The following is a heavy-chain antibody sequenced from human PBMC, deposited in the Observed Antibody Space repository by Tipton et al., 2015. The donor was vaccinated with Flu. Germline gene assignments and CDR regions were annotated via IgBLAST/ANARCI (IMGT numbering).Heavy chain of an antibody. V-gene: IGHV4-38-2*01. J-gene: IGHJ5*01. CDR3: ARRDFSNYVSEPKNWFDF. Sequence: WGWVRQPPGKGLEWIGNICPGSPYYNPSLRSRVTILVARPKDQFSLRLTSVTAADTAVYFCARRDFSNYVSEPKNWFDFWGQGTLVTVSS. CDR2: ICPGSP. D-gene: IGHD4-11*01.